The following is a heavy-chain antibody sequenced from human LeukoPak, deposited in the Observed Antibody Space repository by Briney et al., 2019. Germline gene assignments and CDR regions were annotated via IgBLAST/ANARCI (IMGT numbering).Heavy chain of an antibody. J-gene: IGHJ4*02. CDR2: ISGSGGST. CDR1: GFTFSSYA. CDR3: ASNLGDSGSYYRYYFDY. D-gene: IGHD1-26*01. Sequence: GGSQRLSCAASGFTFSSYAMSWLRQAPGKGLEWVSAISGSGGSTYYADSVKGRFTISRDNSKNTLYLQMNSLRAEDTAVYYCASNLGDSGSYYRYYFDYWGQGTLVTVSS. V-gene: IGHV3-23*01.